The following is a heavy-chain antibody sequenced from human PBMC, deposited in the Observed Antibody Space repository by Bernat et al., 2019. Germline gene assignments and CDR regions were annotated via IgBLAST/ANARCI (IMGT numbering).Heavy chain of an antibody. D-gene: IGHD6-19*01. Sequence: QVQLVESGGGVVQPGRSLRLSCAASGFTFSSYGMHWVRQAPGKGLEWVAVISYDGSNKYYADSVKGRFTISRDNSKNTLYLQMNSLRAEDTAVYYCAKELVCCVAGGGAGHYGLDVWGEGTTVTVS. CDR2: ISYDGSNK. J-gene: IGHJ6*02. V-gene: IGHV3-30*18. CDR1: GFTFSSYG. CDR3: AKELVCCVAGGGAGHYGLDV.